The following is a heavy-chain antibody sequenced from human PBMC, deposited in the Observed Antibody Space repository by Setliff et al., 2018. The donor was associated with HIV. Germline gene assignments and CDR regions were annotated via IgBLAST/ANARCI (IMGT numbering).Heavy chain of an antibody. CDR3: ARGYPSSPYYYYMDV. D-gene: IGHD5-12*01. CDR2: INPSGGST. V-gene: IGHV1-46*01. CDR1: GYSFTSYY. J-gene: IGHJ6*03. Sequence: ASVKVSCKASGYSFTSYYIHWVRQAPGQGLEWMGIINPSGGSTSYAQKYQGRVTMTRDTSTSTVYMELSSLRSEDTAVYNCARGYPSSPYYYYMDVWGKGTTGTV.